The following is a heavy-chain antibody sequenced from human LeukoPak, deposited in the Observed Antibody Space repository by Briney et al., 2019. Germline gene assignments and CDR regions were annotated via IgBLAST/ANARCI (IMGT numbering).Heavy chain of an antibody. D-gene: IGHD2-21*01. J-gene: IGHJ3*02. CDR2: ISSSSSYI. CDR1: GFTFSSYS. CDR3: ASGVVVIAPGAFDI. V-gene: IGHV3-21*01. Sequence: GGSLRLFCAASGFTFSSYSMNWVRQAPGKGLEWVSSISSSSSYIYYADSVKGRFTISRDNAKNSLYLQMNSLRAEDTAVYYCASGVVVIAPGAFDIWGQGTMVTVSS.